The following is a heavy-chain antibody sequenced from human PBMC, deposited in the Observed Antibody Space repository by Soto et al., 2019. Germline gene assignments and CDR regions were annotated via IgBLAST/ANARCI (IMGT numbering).Heavy chain of an antibody. CDR3: ASSHSSSWLLFAY. CDR2: IYYSGST. J-gene: IGHJ4*02. V-gene: IGHV4-59*01. D-gene: IGHD6-13*01. CDR1: GGSISSYY. Sequence: TSATLSLTCTVSGGSISSYYWSWIRQPPGKGLEWIGYIYYSGSTNYNPSLKSRVTISVDTSKNQFSLKLSSVTAADTAVYYCASSHSSSWLLFAYWGQGTLVTVSS.